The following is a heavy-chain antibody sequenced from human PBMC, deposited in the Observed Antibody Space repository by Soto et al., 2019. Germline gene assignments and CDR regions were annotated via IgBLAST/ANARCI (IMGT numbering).Heavy chain of an antibody. D-gene: IGHD2-15*01. CDR2: IYPGDSDT. V-gene: IGHV5-51*01. J-gene: IGHJ6*02. CDR3: ARTHRYCSRGSCYSHYYGMDV. Sequence: PGESLKISCKGSGYSFTSYWIGWVRQMPGKGLEWMGIIYPGDSDTRYSPSFQGQVTISADKSISTAYLQWSSLKASDTAMYYCARTHRYCSRGSCYSHYYGMDVWGQGTTVTVSS. CDR1: GYSFTSYW.